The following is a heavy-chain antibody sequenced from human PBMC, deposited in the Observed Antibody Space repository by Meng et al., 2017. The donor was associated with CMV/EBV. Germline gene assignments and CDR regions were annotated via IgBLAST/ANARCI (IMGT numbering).Heavy chain of an antibody. CDR2: ISSSSSYI. J-gene: IGHJ6*02. CDR3: ARPHQTNGCYESYYYYDMDV. D-gene: IGHD3-3*01. V-gene: IGHV3-21*01. CDR1: GFTFSSYS. Sequence: GGSLRLSCAASGFTFSSYSMNWVRQAPGKGLEWVSSISSSSSYIYYADSVKGRFTISRDNAKNSLYLQMNSMRAEDTAVYYCARPHQTNGCYESYYYYDMDVWGQGTTVTVSS.